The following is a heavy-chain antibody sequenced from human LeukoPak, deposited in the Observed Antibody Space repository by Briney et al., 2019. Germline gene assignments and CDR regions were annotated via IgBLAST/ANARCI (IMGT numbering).Heavy chain of an antibody. Sequence: GGSLSLSCAASGFTFSSYAMSGVRQAPGKGLEWVSAISGSGGSTYYADSVKGRFTISRDNSRNTLYLQMNSLRAEDTPVYYCAKEHSDWYGNWFDPWGQETLDTVSS. CDR1: GFTFSSYA. D-gene: IGHD6-19*01. J-gene: IGHJ5*02. V-gene: IGHV3-23*01. CDR2: ISGSGGST. CDR3: AKEHSDWYGNWFDP.